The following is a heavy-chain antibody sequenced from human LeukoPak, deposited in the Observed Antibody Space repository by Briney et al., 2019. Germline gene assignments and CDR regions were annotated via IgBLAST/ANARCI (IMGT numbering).Heavy chain of an antibody. CDR2: TYYRSKWYN. CDR3: ARARYYMDV. J-gene: IGHJ6*03. Sequence: SQTLSLTCAISGDSVSSNSAACNWIRQSPSRGLEWLGRTYYRSKWYNDYAVSVKGRITINPDTSKNQFSLQLNSLTPEDTAVYYCARARYYMDVWGKGTTVTVSS. V-gene: IGHV6-1*01. CDR1: GDSVSSNSAA.